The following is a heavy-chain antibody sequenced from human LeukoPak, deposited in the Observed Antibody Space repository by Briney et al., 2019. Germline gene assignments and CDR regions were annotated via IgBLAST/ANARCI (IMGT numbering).Heavy chain of an antibody. CDR2: INHNGNVN. CDR3: GRGGGLDV. J-gene: IGHJ6*02. V-gene: IGHV3-7*03. Sequence: GGSLRLSCAASGFTFSSYWMNWARQAPGKGLEWVASINHNGNVNYYVDSVKGRFTISRDNAKNSLYLQMSNLRAEDTAVYFCGRGGGLDVWGQGATVTVSS. CDR1: GFTFSSYW. D-gene: IGHD3-16*01.